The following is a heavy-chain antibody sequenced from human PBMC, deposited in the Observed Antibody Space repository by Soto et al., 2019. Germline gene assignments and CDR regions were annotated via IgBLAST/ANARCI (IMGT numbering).Heavy chain of an antibody. J-gene: IGHJ6*02. CDR2: MNPNSGST. Sequence: GASVKVSCKASGYTFTSYDINWVRQATGQGLEWMGWMNPNSGSTVYAQKFQGRVTMTRNTSISTANMELSSLRSEDTAVYYCARRMRYGMDVWGQGTTVTVSS. V-gene: IGHV1-8*01. CDR1: GYTFTSYD. CDR3: ARRMRYGMDV.